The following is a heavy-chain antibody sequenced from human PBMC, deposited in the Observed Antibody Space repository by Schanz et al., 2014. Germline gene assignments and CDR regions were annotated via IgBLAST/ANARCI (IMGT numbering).Heavy chain of an antibody. CDR2: FNDGGVNK. CDR3: AKNQYDDVDLSSFYFDF. CDR1: GFSLDIFA. J-gene: IGHJ4*02. Sequence: EVHLLESGGGLVEPGGSLRLSCATSGFSLDIFAVSWVRQAPGKGLEWVSSFNDGGVNKYYADSVKGRFTISRDSSKNTLYLQMNSLRPEDTAIYYCAKNQYDDVDLSSFYFDFWGQGTLVTVSS. D-gene: IGHD3-10*02. V-gene: IGHV3-23*01.